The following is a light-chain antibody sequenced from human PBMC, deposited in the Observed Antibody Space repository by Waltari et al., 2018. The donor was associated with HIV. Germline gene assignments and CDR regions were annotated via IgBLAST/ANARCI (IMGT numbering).Light chain of an antibody. CDR3: GSWDSSLSAVV. Sequence: QSVLTQPPSVSAVPGQKVTISCSGSSSNIGNNYVSWYQQLPGTAPKLLIYDNNKLPSGSPDRFAGAKSVTSATLGITGLQTGDEADYYCGSWDSSLSAVVFGGGTKLTVL. CDR2: DNN. J-gene: IGLJ2*01. CDR1: SSNIGNNY. V-gene: IGLV1-51*01.